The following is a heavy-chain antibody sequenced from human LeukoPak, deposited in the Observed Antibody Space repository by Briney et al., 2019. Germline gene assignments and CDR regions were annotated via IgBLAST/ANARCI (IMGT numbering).Heavy chain of an antibody. CDR3: AIRRQESAFDI. V-gene: IGHV4-59*01. D-gene: IGHD3-10*01. J-gene: IGHJ3*02. Sequence: SETLSLTCTVSGGSISSYYWSWIRQPPGKGLEWIGYIYYSGSTNYNPSLKSRVTISVDTSKNQFSLKLSSVTAADTAVYYCAIRRQESAFDIWGQGTMVTVSS. CDR2: IYYSGST. CDR1: GGSISSYY.